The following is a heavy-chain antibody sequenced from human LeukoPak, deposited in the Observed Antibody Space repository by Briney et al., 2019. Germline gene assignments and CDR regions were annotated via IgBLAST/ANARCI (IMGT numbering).Heavy chain of an antibody. V-gene: IGHV3-30*18. D-gene: IGHD3-22*01. J-gene: IGHJ4*02. CDR2: ISYDGSNK. CDR1: GFIFSHYG. Sequence: GGSLRLSCAASGFIFSHYGMSWVRQAPGKGLEWVAVISYDGSNKYYADSVKGRFTISRDNSKNTLYLQMNSLRAEDTAVYYCAKDQGYDSSGYYDTTYFDYWGQGTLVTVSS. CDR3: AKDQGYDSSGYYDTTYFDY.